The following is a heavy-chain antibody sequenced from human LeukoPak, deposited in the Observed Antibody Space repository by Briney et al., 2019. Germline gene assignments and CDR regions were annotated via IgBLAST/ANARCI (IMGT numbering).Heavy chain of an antibody. D-gene: IGHD6-19*01. J-gene: IGHJ3*02. CDR3: ARDREAVAGTPDI. V-gene: IGHV3-7*01. CDR2: IKQDGSEK. CDR1: GFTFSSYW. Sequence: GESLRLSCAASGFTFSSYWMSWVRQAPGKGLEWVANIKQDGSEKYYVDSVKGRFTISRDNAKNSLYLQMNSLRAEDTAVYYCARDREAVAGTPDIWGQGTMVTVSS.